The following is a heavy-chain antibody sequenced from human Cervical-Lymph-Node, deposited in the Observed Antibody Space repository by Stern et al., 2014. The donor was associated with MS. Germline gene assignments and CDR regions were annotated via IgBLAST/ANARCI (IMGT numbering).Heavy chain of an antibody. CDR1: GYTFTSYY. CDR2: INPSGGTT. Sequence: QLVQSGAEVKKPGASVKVSCKASGYTFTSYYMHWVRQAPGQGLEWMGIINPSGGTTNRAQKFQGRVTMTRDTSTSAVYMELSSLRSEDTAVYYCAREKRDCSGGSCYSRDDYWGQGTLVTVSS. V-gene: IGHV1-46*03. D-gene: IGHD2-15*01. J-gene: IGHJ4*02. CDR3: AREKRDCSGGSCYSRDDY.